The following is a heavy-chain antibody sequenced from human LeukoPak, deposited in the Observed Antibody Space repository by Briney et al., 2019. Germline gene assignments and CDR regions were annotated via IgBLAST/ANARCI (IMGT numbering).Heavy chain of an antibody. J-gene: IGHJ4*02. D-gene: IGHD2-21*01. V-gene: IGHV3-30-3*01. CDR1: GFTFSSYA. Sequence: GRSLRLSCAASGFTFSSYAMHWVCQAPGKGLEWVAVISYDGSNKYYADSVKGRFTISRDNSKNTLYLQMNSLRAEDTAVYYCARDRRDFDYWGQGTLVTVSS. CDR2: ISYDGSNK. CDR3: ARDRRDFDY.